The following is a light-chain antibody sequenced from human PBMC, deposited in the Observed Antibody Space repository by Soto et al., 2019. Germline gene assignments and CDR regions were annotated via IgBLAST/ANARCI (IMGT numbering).Light chain of an antibody. Sequence: ETVLTQSPGTLSLSPGDRATLSCRASQNVYSNFVGWYQQRPGQAPRLLIYGTSTRATDIPDRFSGSGSGTDFTLTISRLEPDDFAVYFCHQYGISPLTFGPGTKVDF. CDR1: QNVYSNF. V-gene: IGKV3-20*01. CDR3: HQYGISPLT. CDR2: GTS. J-gene: IGKJ3*01.